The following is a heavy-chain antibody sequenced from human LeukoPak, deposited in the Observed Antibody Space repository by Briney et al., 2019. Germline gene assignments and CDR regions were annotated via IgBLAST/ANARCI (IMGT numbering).Heavy chain of an antibody. D-gene: IGHD1-26*01. V-gene: IGHV4-4*02. CDR3: ARVGTWELTNWFDP. Sequence: SGTLSLTCAVSGGPISSSNWWSWVRQPPGKGLEWIGEIYHSGSTNYNPSLKSRVTISVDKSKNQFSLKLSSVTAADTAVYYCARVGTWELTNWFDPWGQGTLVTVSS. J-gene: IGHJ5*02. CDR2: IYHSGST. CDR1: GGPISSSNW.